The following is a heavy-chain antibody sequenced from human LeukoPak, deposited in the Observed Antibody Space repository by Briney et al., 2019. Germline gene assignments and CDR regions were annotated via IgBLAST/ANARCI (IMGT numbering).Heavy chain of an antibody. D-gene: IGHD5-12*01. CDR1: GGSISTYY. CDR3: ARGGGYASPIGY. Sequence: SETLSLTCTLSGGSISTYYWSWIRQPPGKGLEWIGYIYHSGSTNYTPSLKRRVTISVDTSKNKFSLKLSSVTAADTAVYYCARGGGYASPIGYWGQGALVTVSS. CDR2: IYHSGST. J-gene: IGHJ4*02. V-gene: IGHV4-59*01.